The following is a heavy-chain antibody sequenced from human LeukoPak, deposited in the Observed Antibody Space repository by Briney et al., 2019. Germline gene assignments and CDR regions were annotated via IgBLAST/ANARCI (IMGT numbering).Heavy chain of an antibody. CDR1: GFTFSSYS. D-gene: IGHD4-17*01. Sequence: PGGSLRLSCAASGFTFSSYSMNWVRQAPGKGLEWVSSISSSSSYIYYADSVKGRFTISRDNAKNSLYLQMNSLRVEDTAVYYCARGGKTHYGDYPFDPWGQGTLVTVSS. CDR2: ISSSSSYI. J-gene: IGHJ5*02. CDR3: ARGGKTHYGDYPFDP. V-gene: IGHV3-21*01.